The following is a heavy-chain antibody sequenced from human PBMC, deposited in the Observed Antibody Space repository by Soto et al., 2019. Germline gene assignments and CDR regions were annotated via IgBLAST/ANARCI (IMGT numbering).Heavy chain of an antibody. J-gene: IGHJ6*02. CDR1: GSTFSSYG. CDR3: AKEPQWLAPYYYYGMDV. CDR2: ISYDGSNK. V-gene: IGHV3-30*18. D-gene: IGHD6-19*01. Sequence: GGSLRLSCAASGSTFSSYGMHWVRQAPGKGLEWVAVISYDGSNKYYADSVKGRFTISRDNSKNTLYLQMNSLRAEDTAVYYCAKEPQWLAPYYYYGMDVWGQGTTVTVSS.